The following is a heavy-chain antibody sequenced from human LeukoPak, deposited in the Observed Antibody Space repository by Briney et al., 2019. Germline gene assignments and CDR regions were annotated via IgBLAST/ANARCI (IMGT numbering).Heavy chain of an antibody. CDR1: GYSISSGYY. Sequence: PSETLSLTCTVSGYSISSGYYWGWIRQPPGNGLEWIGTIYYRGNTYYNPSLEGRVTMSVDTSKNQFSLNVISMTAADTAMYYCASERGYHANWGQGTLVTVSS. D-gene: IGHD5-12*01. CDR3: ASERGYHAN. J-gene: IGHJ4*02. CDR2: IYYRGNT. V-gene: IGHV4-38-2*02.